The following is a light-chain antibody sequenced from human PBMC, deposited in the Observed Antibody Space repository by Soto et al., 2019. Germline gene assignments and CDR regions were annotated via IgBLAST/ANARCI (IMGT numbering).Light chain of an antibody. CDR1: QSVSSN. Sequence: EIVMTQSPATLSVSPGERATLSCRASQSVSSNLAWYQQKPGQAPRLLIYGASTRATGIPARFSGSGSGTEITLTISSLQSGDFAVYYCQQYNNWPMYTVGQGTKLEIK. CDR2: GAS. J-gene: IGKJ2*01. CDR3: QQYNNWPMYT. V-gene: IGKV3-15*01.